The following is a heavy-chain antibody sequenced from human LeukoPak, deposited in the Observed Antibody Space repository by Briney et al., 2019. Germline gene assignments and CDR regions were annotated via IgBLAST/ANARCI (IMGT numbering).Heavy chain of an antibody. V-gene: IGHV3-21*06. CDR3: VRGDGDLFDF. Sequence: GGSLRLSCVASGFTFRTYNMNWVRQAPGKGLERVSFISKTTANIYYGDGVRGRFTISRDNAKNSIHLQMSRLRVDDSGVYYCVRGDGDLFDFWGQGTLVSVSS. J-gene: IGHJ4*02. CDR1: GFTFRTYN. CDR2: ISKTTANI. D-gene: IGHD4-17*01.